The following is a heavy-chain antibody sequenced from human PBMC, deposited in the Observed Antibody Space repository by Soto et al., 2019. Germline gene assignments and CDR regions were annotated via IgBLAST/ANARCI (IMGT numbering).Heavy chain of an antibody. J-gene: IGHJ6*02. V-gene: IGHV4-4*02. CDR3: ARGHTLYYYGMDV. CDR1: GGSISSSNW. Sequence: SETLSLTCAVSGGSISSSNWGSWVRQPPGKGLEWIGEIYHSGSTNYNPSLKSRVTISVDKSKNQFSLKLSSVTAADTAVYYCARGHTLYYYGMDVWGQGTTVTVSS. CDR2: IYHSGST.